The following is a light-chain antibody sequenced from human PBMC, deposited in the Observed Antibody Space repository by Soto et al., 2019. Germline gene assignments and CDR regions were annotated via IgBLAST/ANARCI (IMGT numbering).Light chain of an antibody. J-gene: IGKJ4*01. CDR1: QTVSRSY. V-gene: IGKV3D-20*01. Sequence: EIVLTLSPATLSLSPGERATLSCGASQTVSRSYVAWYQQKPGLAPRLLIYDASSRATGIPDRFSGSGSGTDFTLIIGRLEPEDFAVYYCQQYDNSAPLSFGGGTKVEIK. CDR3: QQYDNSAPLS. CDR2: DAS.